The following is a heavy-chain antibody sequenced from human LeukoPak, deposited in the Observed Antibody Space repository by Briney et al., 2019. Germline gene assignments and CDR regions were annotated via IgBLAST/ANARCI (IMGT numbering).Heavy chain of an antibody. V-gene: IGHV4-34*01. CDR2: INHSGST. Sequence: SETLSLTCAVYGGSFSGYYWSWIRQPPGKGLEWIGEINHSGSTYYNPSLKSRVTISVDTSKNQFSLKLSSVTAADTAVYYCARVTIKRYCSGGSCYWNYWGQGTLVTVSS. J-gene: IGHJ4*02. CDR1: GGSFSGYY. CDR3: ARVTIKRYCSGGSCYWNY. D-gene: IGHD2-15*01.